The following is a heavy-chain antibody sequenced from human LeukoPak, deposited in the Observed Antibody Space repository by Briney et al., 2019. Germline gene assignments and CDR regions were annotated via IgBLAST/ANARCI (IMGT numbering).Heavy chain of an antibody. CDR1: GYTFTSNG. J-gene: IGHJ4*02. Sequence: ASVKVSCKASGYTFTSNGISWVRQAPAQGLEWMGWISAYNGNTNYAQKLQGRVTMTTDTSTSTAYMELRILRSDDTAVYSCARGDYGDFRIYYTLFDYWGQGTLVTVSS. CDR2: ISAYNGNT. D-gene: IGHD4-17*01. CDR3: ARGDYGDFRIYYTLFDY. V-gene: IGHV1-18*01.